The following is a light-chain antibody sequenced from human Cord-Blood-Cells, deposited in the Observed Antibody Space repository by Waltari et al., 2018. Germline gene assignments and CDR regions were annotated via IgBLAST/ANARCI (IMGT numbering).Light chain of an antibody. Sequence: SYELTQPPSVSVSPGQTARITCSGDALSKQYAYWYQQKPGQAPVLVIYKDSGRPSGIPERFSGSSSGTTVTLTISGVQAEDEADYYCQSADSSGTYVFGTGTKVTVL. J-gene: IGLJ1*01. V-gene: IGLV3-25*03. CDR2: KDS. CDR3: QSADSSGTYV. CDR1: ALSKQY.